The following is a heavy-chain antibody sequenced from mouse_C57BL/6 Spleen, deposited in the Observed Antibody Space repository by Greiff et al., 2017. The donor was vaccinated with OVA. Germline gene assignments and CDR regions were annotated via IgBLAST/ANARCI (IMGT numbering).Heavy chain of an antibody. Sequence: QVQLQQSGAELARPGASVKMSCKASGYTFTSYTMHWVKQRPGQGLEWIGYINPSSGYTKYNQKFKDKATLTADKSSSTAYMQLSSLTSEDSAVYYCARGPSTYYFDYWGQGTTRTVSS. CDR1: GYTFTSYT. J-gene: IGHJ2*01. CDR3: ARGPSTYYFDY. D-gene: IGHD1-1*01. V-gene: IGHV1-4*01. CDR2: INPSSGYT.